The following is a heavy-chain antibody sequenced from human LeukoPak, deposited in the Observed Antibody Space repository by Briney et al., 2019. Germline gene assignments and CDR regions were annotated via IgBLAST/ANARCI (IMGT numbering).Heavy chain of an antibody. CDR1: GFTLSSYP. V-gene: IGHV3-30*17. Sequence: GGSLTLSCAASGFTLSSYPFHGVRQAPGKGLEGVAVISYDARRKYYVASVKGRFTISREISRNTLLLQMNSLRVEDAAVYYCAREGEGFDYWGQGTLVTVSS. CDR2: ISYDARRK. CDR3: AREGEGFDY. D-gene: IGHD3-16*01. J-gene: IGHJ4*02.